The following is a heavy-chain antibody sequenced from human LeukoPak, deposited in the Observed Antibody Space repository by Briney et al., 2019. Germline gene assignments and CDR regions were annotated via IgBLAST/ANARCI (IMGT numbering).Heavy chain of an antibody. V-gene: IGHV1-46*01. Sequence: GASVKVSCKASGYTFTSYYMHWVRQAPGQGLEWMGIINPSGGSTSYAQKFQGRVTMTRDMSTSTVYMELSSLRSEDTAVYYCARDSVVGATPDAFDIWGQGTMVTVSS. D-gene: IGHD1-26*01. J-gene: IGHJ3*02. CDR2: INPSGGST. CDR3: ARDSVVGATPDAFDI. CDR1: GYTFTSYY.